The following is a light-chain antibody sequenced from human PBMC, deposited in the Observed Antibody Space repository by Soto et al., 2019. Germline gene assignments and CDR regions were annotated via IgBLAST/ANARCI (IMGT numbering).Light chain of an antibody. J-gene: IGLJ3*02. V-gene: IGLV1-40*01. Sequence: QLVRTQPPSVSGAPGQRVTISCTGSSSNIGAGYDVHWYQQLPVTAPKLLIYGNNNRPSGVPDRLSGSKSATSDSLAITGLQAEDEGDYYCQAYDSSLSGWVFGGGTNLTVL. CDR1: SSNIGAGYD. CDR3: QAYDSSLSGWV. CDR2: GNN.